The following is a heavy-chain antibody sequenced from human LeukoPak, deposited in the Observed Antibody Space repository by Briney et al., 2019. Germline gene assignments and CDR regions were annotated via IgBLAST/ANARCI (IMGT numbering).Heavy chain of an antibody. CDR2: ISYDGNEK. D-gene: IGHD6-13*01. J-gene: IGHJ6*02. Sequence: GGSLRLSCAASGFTFSSYDMHWVRQAPGKGLEWVAVISYDGNEKYYADSVKGRFTISRDNSKNTLYLQMNSLRTEDTAVYYCAKTTHSSSWYGRVYYYYGMDVWGQGTTVTVSS. CDR1: GFTFSSYD. CDR3: AKTTHSSSWYGRVYYYYGMDV. V-gene: IGHV3-30*18.